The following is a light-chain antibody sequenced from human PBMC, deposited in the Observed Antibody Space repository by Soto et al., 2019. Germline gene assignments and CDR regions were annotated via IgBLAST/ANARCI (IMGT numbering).Light chain of an antibody. Sequence: QSVLTQPASVSGSPGQSITISCSGTSSDVGSYDHVAWYQQFPGKTPKLMIYEVINRPSGVSSRFSGSKSGNTASLTISGLQAEDEADYYCISYTGSSTSYVFGSGTKVTVL. V-gene: IGLV2-14*01. CDR2: EVI. CDR3: ISYTGSSTSYV. CDR1: SSDVGSYDH. J-gene: IGLJ1*01.